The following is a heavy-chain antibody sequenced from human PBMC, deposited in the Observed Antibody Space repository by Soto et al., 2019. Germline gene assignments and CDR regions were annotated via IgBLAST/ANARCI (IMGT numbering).Heavy chain of an antibody. CDR3: ARPAIAVAPVDAFDI. V-gene: IGHV4-59*01. J-gene: IGHJ3*02. CDR2: IYYSGST. CDR1: GGSISSYY. D-gene: IGHD6-19*01. Sequence: SEALYLTCTVSGGSISSYYWSWIRQPPGKGLEWIGYIYYSGSTNYNPSLKSRVTISVDTSKNQFSLKLSSVTAADTAVYYCARPAIAVAPVDAFDIWGQGTMVTVSS.